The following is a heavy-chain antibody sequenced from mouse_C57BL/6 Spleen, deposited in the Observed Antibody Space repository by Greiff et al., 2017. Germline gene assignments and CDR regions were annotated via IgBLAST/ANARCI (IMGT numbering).Heavy chain of an antibody. D-gene: IGHD3-2*02. Sequence: VKLVESGAELVRPGASVKLSCKASGYTFTDYYINWVKQRPGQGLEWIARIYPGSGNTYYNEKFKGKATLTAEKSSSTAYMQLSSLTSEDSAVYFCARSGQLRPYYFDYWGQGTTLTVSS. J-gene: IGHJ2*01. CDR2: IYPGSGNT. CDR1: GYTFTDYY. V-gene: IGHV1-76*01. CDR3: ARSGQLRPYYFDY.